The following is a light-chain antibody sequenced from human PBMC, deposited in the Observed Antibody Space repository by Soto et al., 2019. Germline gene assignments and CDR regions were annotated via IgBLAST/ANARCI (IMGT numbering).Light chain of an antibody. CDR3: QQYNNGPRT. V-gene: IGKV3-15*01. J-gene: IGKJ5*01. Sequence: TQSPATLSLSPEERAPLSCRAIQSVSNYVACYQQRPGQAPRFXIDGXSTRATGIPARLSGSGSGTEFTLTISSLQSEDFAVYYCQQYNNGPRTFGQGTRLEIK. CDR1: QSVSNY. CDR2: GXS.